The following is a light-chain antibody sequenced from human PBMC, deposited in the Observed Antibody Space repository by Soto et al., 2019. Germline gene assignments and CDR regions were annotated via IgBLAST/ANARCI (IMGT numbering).Light chain of an antibody. V-gene: IGLV2-23*01. CDR1: SSDVGSYNL. J-gene: IGLJ2*01. CDR3: CLYAHSTLV. Sequence: QSALTQPASVSGSPGQSITISCTGTSSDVGSYNLVSWYQQHPGKAPKLMIYEGSKRPSGVSNRFSGSKSGNTASLTISGLQAEDEADYYCCLYAHSTLVFGGGTKLTVL. CDR2: EGS.